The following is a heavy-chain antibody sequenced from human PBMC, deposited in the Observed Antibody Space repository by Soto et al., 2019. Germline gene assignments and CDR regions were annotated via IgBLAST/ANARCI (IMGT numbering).Heavy chain of an antibody. J-gene: IGHJ5*02. V-gene: IGHV1-69*13. Sequence: GASVKVSCKASGGTFSGYAISWVRQAPGQGLEWMGGIIPIFGTANYAQKFQGRVTITADESTSTAYMELSSLRSEDTAVYYCARDPRVTRGGYENWFDPWGQGTLVTVSS. D-gene: IGHD3-22*01. CDR2: IIPIFGTA. CDR3: ARDPRVTRGGYENWFDP. CDR1: GGTFSGYA.